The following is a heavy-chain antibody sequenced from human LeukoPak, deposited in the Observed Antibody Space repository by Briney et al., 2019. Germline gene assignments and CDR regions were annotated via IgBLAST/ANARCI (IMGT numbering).Heavy chain of an antibody. CDR2: IDPGDSDT. J-gene: IGHJ4*02. V-gene: IGHV5-51*01. CDR3: ARIRNSHVNYDFWSGYLY. CDR1: GYSFTTYW. Sequence: GESLKISCKGSGYSFTTYWIAWVRQMPGKGLEWMGIIDPGDSDTRYSPSFQVQVTISADKSISTAYLQWSSLKASDTAIYYCARIRNSHVNYDFWSGYLYWGQGTLVTVSS. D-gene: IGHD3-3*01.